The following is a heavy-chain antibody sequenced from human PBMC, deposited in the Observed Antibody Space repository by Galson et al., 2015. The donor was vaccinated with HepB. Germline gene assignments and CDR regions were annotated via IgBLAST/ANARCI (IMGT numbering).Heavy chain of an antibody. CDR2: INHSGST. D-gene: IGHD5-18*01. CDR1: GGSFSGYY. J-gene: IGHJ4*02. V-gene: IGHV4-34*01. Sequence: TLSLTCAVYGGSFSGYYWSWIRQPPGKGLEWIGEINHSGSTNYNPSLKSRVTISVDTSKNQFSLKLSSVTAADTAVYYCVRRGRSDTDWGQGTLVTVSS. CDR3: VRRGRSDTD.